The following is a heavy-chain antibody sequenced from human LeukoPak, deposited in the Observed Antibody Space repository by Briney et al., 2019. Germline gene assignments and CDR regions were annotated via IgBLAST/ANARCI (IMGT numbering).Heavy chain of an antibody. J-gene: IGHJ4*02. CDR1: GGSFSGYY. D-gene: IGHD4-11*01. CDR3: AKSYSNYPPYFDY. V-gene: IGHV4-34*01. CDR2: INHSGST. Sequence: SETLSLTCAVYGGSFSGYYWSWLRQPPGKGLEWIGEINHSGSTNYNPSLKSRVTLSLDKSKNQFSLQLSSVTAADTAVYYCAKSYSNYPPYFDYWGQGTLVTVSS.